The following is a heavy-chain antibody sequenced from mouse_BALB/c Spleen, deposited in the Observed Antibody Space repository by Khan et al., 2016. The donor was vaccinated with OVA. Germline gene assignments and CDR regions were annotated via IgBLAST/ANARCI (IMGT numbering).Heavy chain of an antibody. Sequence: VQLQQSGAELVRPGASVNLSCTTAGYIITSYCMHWVKQRSGQGLEWIARIYPGTDSTYYNEKFKGKATLTADKSSSTAYLQLSSLTSEDSAVYSGASGAINNDVMDYWGQGTSVTVSS. D-gene: IGHD1-1*01. V-gene: IGHV1-76*01. J-gene: IGHJ4*01. CDR1: GYIITSYC. CDR2: IYPGTDST. CDR3: ASGAINNDVMDY.